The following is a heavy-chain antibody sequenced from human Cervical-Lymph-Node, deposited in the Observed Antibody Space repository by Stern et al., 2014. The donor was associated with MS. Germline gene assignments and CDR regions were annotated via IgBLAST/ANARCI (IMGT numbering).Heavy chain of an antibody. CDR3: ARHKYYYDSSSYDP. D-gene: IGHD3-22*01. J-gene: IGHJ5*02. CDR2: IISSSMTI. Sequence: EVQLVQSGGDLVQPGGSLRLSCAASGFTFGIHSMNWVRQAPGKGLEWVSYIISSSMTIYYADSVKGRFTISRDNAKNSLYLQMNSLIDEDTAMYYCARHKYYYDSSSYDPWGQGTLVTVSS. V-gene: IGHV3-48*02. CDR1: GFTFGIHS.